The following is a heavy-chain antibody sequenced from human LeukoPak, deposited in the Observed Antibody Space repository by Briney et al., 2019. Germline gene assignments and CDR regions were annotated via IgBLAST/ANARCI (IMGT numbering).Heavy chain of an antibody. CDR2: IKEDGSEK. Sequence: GGSLRLSCAASGFTFSSYWMSWVRQAPGKGLEWVANIKEDGSEKYVDSVKGRFTIYRDNAKNPQYLQMNSLRAEDTAVYYCARVQRRYGPWADYWGQGTLVTVSS. D-gene: IGHD5-18*01. CDR1: GFTFSSYW. J-gene: IGHJ4*02. CDR3: ARVQRRYGPWADY. V-gene: IGHV3-7*01.